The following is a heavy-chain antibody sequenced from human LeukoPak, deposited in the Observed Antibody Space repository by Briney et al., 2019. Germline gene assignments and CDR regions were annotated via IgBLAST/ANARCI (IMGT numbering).Heavy chain of an antibody. D-gene: IGHD3-16*01. CDR1: GFTFSSYE. J-gene: IGHJ6*03. CDR3: AREAGVWGVYYMDV. CDR2: ISSSGSTI. Sequence: GGSLRLSCAASGFTFSSYEMNWVRQAPGKGLEWVSYISSSGSTIYYADSVKGRFTISRDNAKNSLYLQMNSLRAEDTAVCYCAREAGVWGVYYMDVWGKGTTVTISS. V-gene: IGHV3-48*03.